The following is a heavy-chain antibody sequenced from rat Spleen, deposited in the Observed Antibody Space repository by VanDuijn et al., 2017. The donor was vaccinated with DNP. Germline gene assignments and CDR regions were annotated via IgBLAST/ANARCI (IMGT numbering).Heavy chain of an antibody. Sequence: EVQLVESGGGLVQPGRSLKLSCAASGFTFSDYNMAWVRQAPKKGLEWVATISYDGSSTYYRDSVKGRFIISRNNAKSTLYLQMDSLRSDDTATYYCAKHDGTEGIDFDYWGQGVMVTVSS. CDR2: ISYDGSST. V-gene: IGHV5-7*01. D-gene: IGHD1-11*01. J-gene: IGHJ2*01. CDR1: GFTFSDYN. CDR3: AKHDGTEGIDFDY.